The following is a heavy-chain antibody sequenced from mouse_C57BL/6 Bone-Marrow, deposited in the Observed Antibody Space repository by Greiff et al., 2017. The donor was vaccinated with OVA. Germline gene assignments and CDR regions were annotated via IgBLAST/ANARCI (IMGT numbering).Heavy chain of an antibody. D-gene: IGHD1-1*01. CDR1: GYTFTDYY. CDR2: INPYNGGT. V-gene: IGHV1-19*01. J-gene: IGHJ2*01. CDR3: ARSPRHYYGSSYGY. Sequence: EVQLQQSGPVLVKPGASVKMSCKASGYTFTDYYMNWVKQSHGKSLEWIGVINPYNGGTSYNQKFKGKATLTVDKSSSTAYMELNSLTSEDSAVYYCARSPRHYYGSSYGYWGQGTTLTVSS.